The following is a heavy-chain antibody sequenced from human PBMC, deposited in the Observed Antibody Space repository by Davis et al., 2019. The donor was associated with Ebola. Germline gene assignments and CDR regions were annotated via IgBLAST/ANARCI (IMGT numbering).Heavy chain of an antibody. CDR2: ISGGSDNT. J-gene: IGHJ6*02. CDR1: GFTFSSYA. CDR3: AKHAVQGYYFYSMDV. D-gene: IGHD2-15*01. Sequence: PGGSLRLSCAASGFTFSSYAMSWVRQAPGKGLEWVSLISGGSDNTYYADSVKGRFTISRDNFKDTLYLQMNGLRAEDTAVYYCAKHAVQGYYFYSMDVWGQGTTVTVSS. V-gene: IGHV3-23*01.